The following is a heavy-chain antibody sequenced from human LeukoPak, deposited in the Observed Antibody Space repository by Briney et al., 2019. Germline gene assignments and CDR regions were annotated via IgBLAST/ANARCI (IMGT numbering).Heavy chain of an antibody. CDR3: ARALKYDYDLSYYMDV. V-gene: IGHV4-59*01. D-gene: IGHD4-17*01. CDR1: GGSISSYY. CDR2: IYYSGST. J-gene: IGHJ6*03. Sequence: PSETLSLTCTVSGGSISSYYWSWIRQPPGKGLEWIGYIYYSGSTNYNPSLKSRVTISVDTSKNQFSLKLGSVTAADTAVYYCARALKYDYDLSYYMDVWGKGTTVTVSS.